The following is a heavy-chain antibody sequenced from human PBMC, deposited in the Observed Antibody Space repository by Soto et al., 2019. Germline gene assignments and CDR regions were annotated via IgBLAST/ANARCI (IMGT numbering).Heavy chain of an antibody. CDR2: IVVGSGNT. J-gene: IGHJ6*02. Sequence: ASVKVSCKASGFTFTSSAVQWVRQARGQRLEWIGWIVVGSGNTNYAQKFQERVTITRDMSTSTAYMELSSLRSEDTAVYYCAAVPLDYYDSSGYYYGEDYGMDVWGQGTTVTVSS. CDR1: GFTFTSSA. D-gene: IGHD3-22*01. V-gene: IGHV1-58*01. CDR3: AAVPLDYYDSSGYYYGEDYGMDV.